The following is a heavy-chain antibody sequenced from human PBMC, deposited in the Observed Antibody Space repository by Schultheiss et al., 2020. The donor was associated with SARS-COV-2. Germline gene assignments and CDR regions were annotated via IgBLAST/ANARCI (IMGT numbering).Heavy chain of an antibody. D-gene: IGHD5-12*01. CDR3: ARAKRGYSGYDMYYFDY. Sequence: GSLRLSCAVSGGSISSTNWWSWVRQPPGKGLEWIGEIYHNGSTKDNPSLKSRVTISVDKSKNQFSLKLSSVTAADTAVYYCARAKRGYSGYDMYYFDYWGQGTLVTVSS. CDR1: GGSISSTNW. V-gene: IGHV4-4*02. J-gene: IGHJ4*02. CDR2: IYHNGST.